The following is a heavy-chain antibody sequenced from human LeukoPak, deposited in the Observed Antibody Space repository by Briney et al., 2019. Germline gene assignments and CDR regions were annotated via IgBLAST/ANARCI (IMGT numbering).Heavy chain of an antibody. J-gene: IGHJ4*02. CDR2: IYYSGST. V-gene: IGHV4-39*07. CDR3: ARDDYYGSGSYYDY. D-gene: IGHD3-10*01. CDR1: DGSISSSSYY. Sequence: SETLSLTCTVSDGSISSSSYYWGWIRQPPGKGLEWIGSIYYSGSTYYNPSLKSRVTISVDTSKNQFSLKLSSVTAADTAVYYCARDDYYGSGSYYDYWGQGTLVTVSS.